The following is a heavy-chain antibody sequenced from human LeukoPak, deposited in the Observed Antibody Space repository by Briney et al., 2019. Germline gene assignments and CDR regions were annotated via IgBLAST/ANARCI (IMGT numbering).Heavy chain of an antibody. V-gene: IGHV3-9*01. CDR2: ISWNSGSI. D-gene: IGHD6-13*01. Sequence: GGSLRLSCAASGFTFDDYAMHWVRQAPGKGLEWVSGISWNSGSIGYADSVKGRFTISRDNAKNSLYLQMNSLRAEGTALYYCAKSRASIAAAGHFDYWGQGTLVTVSS. CDR1: GFTFDDYA. CDR3: AKSRASIAAAGHFDY. J-gene: IGHJ4*02.